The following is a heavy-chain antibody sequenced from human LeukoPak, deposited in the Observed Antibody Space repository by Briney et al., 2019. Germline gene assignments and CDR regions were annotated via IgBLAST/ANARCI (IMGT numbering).Heavy chain of an antibody. V-gene: IGHV4-39*01. CDR2: IYYSETT. CDR1: GGSISSTGYY. CDR3: ARQVSDYYYYYIDV. J-gene: IGHJ6*03. D-gene: IGHD5/OR15-5a*01. Sequence: KPSETLSLTCTVSGGSISSTGYYWDWIRQPPGKGLEWIGSIYYSETTYYNSSPKSRVTISLNTSKNQFSLRLNSVTAADTAVYYCARQVSDYYYYYIDVWGKGATVTVSS.